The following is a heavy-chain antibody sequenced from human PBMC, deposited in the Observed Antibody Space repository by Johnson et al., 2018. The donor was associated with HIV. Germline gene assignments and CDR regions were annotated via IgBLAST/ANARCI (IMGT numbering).Heavy chain of an antibody. V-gene: IGHV3-30*04. D-gene: IGHD7-27*01. Sequence: QMLLVESGGGVVQPGRSLRLSCAASEFTFSDYAMHWVRQAPGKGLEWVAVISYDGSNKYYEDSVKGRFTISRDNSKNTLYLQMNSLNAKDTAVFYCGMSGVEDAAFDIWGQGTMVTVSS. CDR3: GMSGVEDAAFDI. CDR1: EFTFSDYA. J-gene: IGHJ3*02. CDR2: ISYDGSNK.